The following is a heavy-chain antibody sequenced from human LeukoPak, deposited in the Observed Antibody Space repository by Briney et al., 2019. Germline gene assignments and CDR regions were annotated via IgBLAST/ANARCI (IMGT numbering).Heavy chain of an antibody. Sequence: ASVKVSCKASGYTFASYYMHWVRQAPGQGLEWMGIINPSGGSTTYAQKFQGRVTMTRDTSTSTVYMELSSLRSEDTALYYCARDSVPTYCSGTYYFEYWGQGTLVTVSS. CDR2: INPSGGST. J-gene: IGHJ4*02. CDR3: ARDSVPTYCSGTYYFEY. CDR1: GYTFASYY. D-gene: IGHD1-26*01. V-gene: IGHV1-46*03.